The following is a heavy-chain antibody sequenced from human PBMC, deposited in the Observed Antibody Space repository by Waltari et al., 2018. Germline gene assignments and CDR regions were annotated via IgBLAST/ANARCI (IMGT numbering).Heavy chain of an antibody. D-gene: IGHD6-13*01. J-gene: IGHJ5*02. Sequence: EVQLVESGGGMVQPGGSLRVSCAASGFTFEDYAMHWVRQVPGKGLEWVSLISGDTTSTNFADSVKGRFTISRDNSKNSLYLQMDSLRTEDTALYFCVKDIRAAAQLIFSSWGQGTLVTVSS. CDR3: VKDIRAAAQLIFSS. V-gene: IGHV3-43*02. CDR1: GFTFEDYA. CDR2: ISGDTTST.